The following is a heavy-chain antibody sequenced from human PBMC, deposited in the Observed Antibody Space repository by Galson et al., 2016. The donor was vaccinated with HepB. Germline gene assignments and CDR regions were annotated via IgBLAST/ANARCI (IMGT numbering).Heavy chain of an antibody. J-gene: IGHJ4*02. CDR2: IYWNDDK. Sequence: PALVKPTQTLTLTCTFSGFSLSSSGVGVGWIRQSPGKALEWLALIYWNDDKRYSPSLKSRLTVTKDTSKNQVVLTLTNMDPVDTATYYCAHRRTSADYGSGKDHYFDYWGQGTLGTVSS. V-gene: IGHV2-5*01. D-gene: IGHD3-10*01. CDR3: AHRRTSADYGSGKDHYFDY. CDR1: GFSLSSSGVG.